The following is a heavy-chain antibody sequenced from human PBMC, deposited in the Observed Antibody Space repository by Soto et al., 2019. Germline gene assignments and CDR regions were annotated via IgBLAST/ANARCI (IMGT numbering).Heavy chain of an antibody. J-gene: IGHJ5*02. Sequence: QVQLVQSGAEVKKPGASVKVSCKASGYTFTSYGISWVRQAPGQGLEWMGWISAYNGNTNYAQKLQGRVTMTTDTTSSTAYMGLRSMSSDDTAVYYCARDRGGTYYYGAGSYYKSFWFAPWGQGTLVTVSS. CDR2: ISAYNGNT. D-gene: IGHD3-10*01. CDR1: GYTFTSYG. V-gene: IGHV1-18*01. CDR3: ARDRGGTYYYGAGSYYKSFWFAP.